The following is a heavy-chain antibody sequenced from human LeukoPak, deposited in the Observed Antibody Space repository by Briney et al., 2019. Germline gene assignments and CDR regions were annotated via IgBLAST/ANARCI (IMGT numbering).Heavy chain of an antibody. CDR1: GFTFSSYA. J-gene: IGHJ4*02. Sequence: GGSLRLSCAASGFTFSSYAMHWVRQAPGKGLEWVAVISYDGSNKYYADSVKGRFTISRDNSKNTLYLQMNSLRAEDTAVYYCARIYCTSTDCYYDYWGQGTLVTVSS. CDR3: ARIYCTSTDCYYDY. D-gene: IGHD2-2*01. V-gene: IGHV3-30-3*01. CDR2: ISYDGSNK.